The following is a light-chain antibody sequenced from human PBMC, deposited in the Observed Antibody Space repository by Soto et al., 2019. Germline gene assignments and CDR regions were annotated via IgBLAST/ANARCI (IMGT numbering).Light chain of an antibody. CDR1: QGIGTY. Sequence: DIQMTQSPSSLSASIGDRVTIACRASQGIGTYLAWYQQKPGKVPKVLIYGATALHSGVPSRFSGSGSGAEFTLTITNVQPEDVATYYCQSYYSAPETFGQGTKVDIK. V-gene: IGKV1-27*01. CDR2: GAT. CDR3: QSYYSAPET. J-gene: IGKJ1*01.